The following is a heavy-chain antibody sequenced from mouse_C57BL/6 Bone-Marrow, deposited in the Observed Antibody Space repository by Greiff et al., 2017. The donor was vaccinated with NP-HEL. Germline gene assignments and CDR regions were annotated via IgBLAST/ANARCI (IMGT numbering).Heavy chain of an antibody. CDR1: GYTFTSYW. V-gene: IGHV1-52*01. CDR2: IDPSDSET. CDR3: AGFSVYGYPAGFAY. D-gene: IGHD2-2*01. J-gene: IGHJ3*01. Sequence: VQLQQPGAELVRPGSSVKLSCKASGYTFTSYWMHWVKQRPIQGLEWIGNIDPSDSETHYNQKFKDKATLTVDKSSSTAYMQLSSLTSEDSAVYYCAGFSVYGYPAGFAYWGQGTLVTVSA.